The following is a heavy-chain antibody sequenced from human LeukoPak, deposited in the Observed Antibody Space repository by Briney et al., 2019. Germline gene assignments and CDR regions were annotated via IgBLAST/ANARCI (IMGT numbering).Heavy chain of an antibody. J-gene: IGHJ6*02. Sequence: GGSLRLSCAASGFTFSSSAMSWVRQAPGKGLEWVSAISNNGGYTYYADSVQGRFTISRDNSKSTLCLQMNSLGAEDTAVYYCARADTAMALGYYGMDVWGQGTTVTVSS. D-gene: IGHD5-18*01. V-gene: IGHV3-23*01. CDR1: GFTFSSSA. CDR3: ARADTAMALGYYGMDV. CDR2: ISNNGGYT.